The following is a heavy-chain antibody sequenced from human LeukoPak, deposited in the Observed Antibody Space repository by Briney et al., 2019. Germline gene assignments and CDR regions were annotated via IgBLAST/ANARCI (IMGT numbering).Heavy chain of an antibody. CDR3: AKDTYLARIAVAGLLGY. CDR2: IIPIFGTA. V-gene: IGHV1-69*06. J-gene: IGHJ4*02. D-gene: IGHD6-19*01. CDR1: GGTFSSYA. Sequence: SVKVSCKASGGTFSSYAISWVRQAPGQGLEWMGGIIPIFGTANYAQKFQGRVTITADKSTSTAYMELSSLRAEDTAVYYCAKDTYLARIAVAGLLGYWGQGTLVTVSS.